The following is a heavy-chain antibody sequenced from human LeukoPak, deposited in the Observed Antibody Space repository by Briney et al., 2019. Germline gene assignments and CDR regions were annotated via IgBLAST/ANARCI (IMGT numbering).Heavy chain of an antibody. CDR1: GFIFSDYY. CDR3: ARDAYFYSSDQ. D-gene: IGHD2-21*01. V-gene: IGHV3-11*04. J-gene: IGHJ4*02. Sequence: GGSLRLSCAASGFIFSDYYVTWLRQAPGKGLEWISYISETGTTIHYADSVKGRFTVSRDNTKNSLYLQMNSLRVEDTAVYYCARDAYFYSSDQWGWGTLVIVSS. CDR2: ISETGTTI.